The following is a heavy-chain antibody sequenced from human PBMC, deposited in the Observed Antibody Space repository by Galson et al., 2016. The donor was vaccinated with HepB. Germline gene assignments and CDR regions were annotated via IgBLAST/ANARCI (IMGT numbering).Heavy chain of an antibody. CDR3: ATGRIVAAGTSHYYAADI. CDR1: GGSLINYA. D-gene: IGHD6-13*01. V-gene: IGHV1-69*04. Sequence: SVKVSCKASGGSLINYALNWLRQAPGQGLEWMGRLIPVLSMSNYTQKFQGRVTITADRSTNIGYMELSSLRSEDTAVYYCATGRIVAAGTSHYYAADIWGQGTTVTVSS. J-gene: IGHJ6*02. CDR2: LIPVLSMS.